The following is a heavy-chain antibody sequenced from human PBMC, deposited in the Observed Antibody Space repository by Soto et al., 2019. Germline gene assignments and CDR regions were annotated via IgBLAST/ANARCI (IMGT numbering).Heavy chain of an antibody. Sequence: QVQVVESGGGVVQPGRSLRLSCAASGFAFSNFGMHWVRQVPGKGLEWVAVIWHNGKNKDYADYAKGRFTISRDNSKNILYLEINSLRVEDTAVYYCARDPGHDEGMDYWGQGTLVTVSS. CDR3: ARDPGHDEGMDY. CDR1: GFAFSNFG. CDR2: IWHNGKNK. D-gene: IGHD1-1*01. V-gene: IGHV3-33*01. J-gene: IGHJ4*02.